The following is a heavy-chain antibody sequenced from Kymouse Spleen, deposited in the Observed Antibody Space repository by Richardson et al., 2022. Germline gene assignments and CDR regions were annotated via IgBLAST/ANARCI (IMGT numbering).Heavy chain of an antibody. J-gene: IGHJ4*02. CDR2: IWYDGSNK. V-gene: IGHV3-33*01. CDR1: GFTFSSYG. CDR3: ARDLGTTGTTGY. Sequence: QVQLVESGGGVVQPGRSLRLSCAASGFTFSSYGMHWVRQAPGKGLEWVAVIWYDGSNKYYADSVKGRFTISRDNSKNTLYLQMNSLRAEDTAVYYCARDLGTTGTTGYWGQGTLVTVSS. D-gene: IGHD1-1*01.